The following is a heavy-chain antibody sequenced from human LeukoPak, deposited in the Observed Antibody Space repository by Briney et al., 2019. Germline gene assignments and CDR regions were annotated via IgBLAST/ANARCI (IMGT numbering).Heavy chain of an antibody. J-gene: IGHJ4*02. Sequence: PGGSLRLSCAASGXTFSTYAMHWVRQAPGKGLEWVAVIWYDGSKKNYADSVKGRFTISRDNSKNTLYLQMNSLRAEDTAVYYCARDLGIAASESFDYWGQGTLVTVSS. V-gene: IGHV3-33*01. D-gene: IGHD6-13*01. CDR2: IWYDGSKK. CDR3: ARDLGIAASESFDY. CDR1: GXTFSTYA.